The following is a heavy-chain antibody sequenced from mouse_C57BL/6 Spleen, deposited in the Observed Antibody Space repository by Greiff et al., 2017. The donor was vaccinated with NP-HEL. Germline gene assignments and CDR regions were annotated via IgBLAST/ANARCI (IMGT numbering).Heavy chain of an antibody. CDR2: FYPGSGSI. CDR3: ARHEDTGYYGSSYGWFAY. V-gene: IGHV1-62-2*01. CDR1: GYTFTEYT. Sequence: VQLQQSGAELVKPGASVKLSCKASGYTFTEYTIHWVKQRSGQGLEWIGWFYPGSGSIKYNEKFKDKATLTADKSSSTVYMELSRLTSEDSAVYFCARHEDTGYYGSSYGWFAYWGQGTLVTVSA. D-gene: IGHD1-1*01. J-gene: IGHJ3*01.